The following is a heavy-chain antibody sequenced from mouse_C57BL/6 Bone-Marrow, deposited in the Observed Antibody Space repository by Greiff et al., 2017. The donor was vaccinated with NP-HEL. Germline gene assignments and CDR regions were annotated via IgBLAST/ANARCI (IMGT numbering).Heavy chain of an antibody. Sequence: QVQLQQSGAELVRPGTSVTMSCKASGYTFTNYWIGWAKQRPGHGLEWIGDIYPGGGYTNYTEKFKGKATLTADKSSSTAYMQFSSLTSEDSAIYYCARRWLIPLGLGGYFDVWGTGTTVTVSS. V-gene: IGHV1-63*01. CDR3: ARRWLIPLGLGGYFDV. D-gene: IGHD2-3*01. CDR1: GYTFTNYW. J-gene: IGHJ1*03. CDR2: IYPGGGYT.